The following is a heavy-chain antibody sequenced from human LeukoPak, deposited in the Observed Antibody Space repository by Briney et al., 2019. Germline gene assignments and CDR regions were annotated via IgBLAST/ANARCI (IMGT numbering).Heavy chain of an antibody. CDR1: GFTFSSYS. D-gene: IGHD3-10*01. Sequence: GGSLRLSCAVSGFTFSSYSMNWVCQAPGKGLEWVSYISSSTSTIYYADSVKGRFTISRDNAKNSLYLQMNSLRAEDTAVYYCARDQSPAYYCSGRYYYFDDWGQGTLVTVSS. CDR3: ARDQSPAYYCSGRYYYFDD. V-gene: IGHV3-48*04. CDR2: ISSSTSTI. J-gene: IGHJ4*02.